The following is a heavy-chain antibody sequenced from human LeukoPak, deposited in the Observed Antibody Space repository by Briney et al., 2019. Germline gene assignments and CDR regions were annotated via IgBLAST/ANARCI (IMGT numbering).Heavy chain of an antibody. J-gene: IGHJ6*03. CDR2: IYYSGST. CDR1: GGSISSSSYY. Sequence: SETLSLTCTVSGGSISSSSYYWGWIRQPPGKGLEWIGNIYYSGSTYYNPSLKSRVTISVDTSKNQFSLKLSSVTAADTAVYYCARLGYYYYYMDVWGKGTTVTISS. V-gene: IGHV4-39*01. CDR3: ARLGYYYYYMDV.